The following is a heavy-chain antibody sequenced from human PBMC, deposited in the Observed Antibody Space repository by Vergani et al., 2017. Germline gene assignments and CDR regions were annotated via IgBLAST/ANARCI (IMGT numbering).Heavy chain of an antibody. D-gene: IGHD2-15*01. Sequence: QVQLVQSGAEVKKPGASVKVSCKASGYTFTSYYMHWVRQAPGQGLEWMGIINPSGGSTSYAQKLQGRVTMTRDTSTSTVYMELSSLRSEDTAVYYCAREGEINCSGGRCYYSGANYNYGMDVWGQGTTFTVSS. CDR3: AREGEINCSGGRCYYSGANYNYGMDV. J-gene: IGHJ6*02. V-gene: IGHV1-46*03. CDR2: INPSGGST. CDR1: GYTFTSYY.